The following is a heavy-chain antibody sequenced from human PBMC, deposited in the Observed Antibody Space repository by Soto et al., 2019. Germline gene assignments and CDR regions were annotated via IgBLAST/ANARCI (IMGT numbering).Heavy chain of an antibody. CDR1: GFTFSSYS. Sequence: LRLSCAASGFTFSSYSMNWVRQAPGKGLEWVSSISSSSSYIYYADSVKGRFTISRDNAKNSLYLQMNSLRAEDTAVYYCARPHCSSTSCYRWDWYFDYWGQGTLVTVSS. CDR3: ARPHCSSTSCYRWDWYFDY. CDR2: ISSSSSYI. V-gene: IGHV3-21*03. J-gene: IGHJ4*02. D-gene: IGHD2-2*02.